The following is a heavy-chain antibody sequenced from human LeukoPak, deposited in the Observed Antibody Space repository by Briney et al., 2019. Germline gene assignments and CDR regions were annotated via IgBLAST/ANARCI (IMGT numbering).Heavy chain of an antibody. CDR2: INHSGST. CDR1: GGSFSGYY. V-gene: IGHV4-34*01. J-gene: IGHJ4*02. Sequence: SETLSLTRAVYGGSFSGYYWSWIRQPPGKGLEWIGEINHSGSTNYNPSLKSRVTISVDTSKNQFSLKLSSVTAADTAVYYCARGDRYYDSSGYYRTSLDYWGQGTLVTVSS. CDR3: ARGDRYYDSSGYYRTSLDY. D-gene: IGHD3-22*01.